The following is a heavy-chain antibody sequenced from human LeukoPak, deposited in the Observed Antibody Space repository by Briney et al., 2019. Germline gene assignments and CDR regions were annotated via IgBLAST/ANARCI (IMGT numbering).Heavy chain of an antibody. CDR1: GFTFSSYS. CDR2: ISSSSSYI. D-gene: IGHD6-13*01. J-gene: IGHJ4*02. V-gene: IGHV3-21*01. CDR3: ARGTRGQQQLKMPLDY. Sequence: GGSLRLSCAASGFTFSSYSMNWVRQAPGKGLEWVSSISSSSSYIYYADSVKGRFTISRDNAKNSLYLQMNSLRAEDTAVYYCARGTRGQQQLKMPLDYWGXGTLVTVSS.